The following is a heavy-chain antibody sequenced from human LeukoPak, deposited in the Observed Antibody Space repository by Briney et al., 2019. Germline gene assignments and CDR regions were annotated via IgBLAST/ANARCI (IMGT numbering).Heavy chain of an antibody. CDR1: GYTFTGYY. Sequence: GASVKVSCKASGYTFTGYYMHWVRQAPGQGLEWMGWINPNSGGTNYAQKFQGRVTMTRDTSISTAYMDLSRLRSDDTAVYYCARDGGRIAAPKGVGDYYYYMDVWGKGTTVTVSS. CDR3: ARDGGRIAAPKGVGDYYYYMDV. J-gene: IGHJ6*03. V-gene: IGHV1-2*02. CDR2: INPNSGGT. D-gene: IGHD6-6*01.